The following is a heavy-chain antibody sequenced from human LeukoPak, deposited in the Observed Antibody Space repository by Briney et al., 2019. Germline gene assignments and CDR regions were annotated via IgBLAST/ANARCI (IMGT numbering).Heavy chain of an antibody. J-gene: IGHJ6*03. V-gene: IGHV4-61*02. D-gene: IGHD6-19*01. CDR3: ARDNFRRLVRGIYYYMDV. Sequence: SQTLSLTCTVSGGSISSGSYYWSWIRQPAGKGLEWIGRIYTSGSTNYSPSLKSRVTISVGTSKNQFSLKLSSVTAADTAVYYCARDNFRRLVRGIYYYMDVWGKGTTVTVSS. CDR1: GGSISSGSYY. CDR2: IYTSGST.